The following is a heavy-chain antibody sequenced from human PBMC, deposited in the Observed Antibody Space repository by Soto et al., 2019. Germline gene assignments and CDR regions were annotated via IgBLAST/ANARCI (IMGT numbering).Heavy chain of an antibody. V-gene: IGHV3-30*03. CDR2: ISYDGSNE. CDR3: AHTQIQDGAPFDY. CDR1: GFTFRSYG. Sequence: QVQLVESGGGVVQPGRSLRLSCVASGFTFRSYGMHWVRQAPGKGLEWVAVISYDGSNEYYVDSVKSRFTISRDNSKHTVYLQMNSLRPEATAVYYCAHTQIQDGAPFDYWGQGTLVTVS. D-gene: IGHD4-17*01. J-gene: IGHJ4*02.